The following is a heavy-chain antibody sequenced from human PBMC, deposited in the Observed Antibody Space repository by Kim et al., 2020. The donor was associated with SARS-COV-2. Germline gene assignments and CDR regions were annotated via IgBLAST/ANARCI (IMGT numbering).Heavy chain of an antibody. J-gene: IGHJ3*02. V-gene: IGHV3-23*01. Sequence: NYAGSVKSRFTITRDKSRNTVYLQMTDLSAEYTAVYYCANHFWNLHIWGQGTVVTVSS. D-gene: IGHD3-3*02. CDR3: ANHFWNLHI.